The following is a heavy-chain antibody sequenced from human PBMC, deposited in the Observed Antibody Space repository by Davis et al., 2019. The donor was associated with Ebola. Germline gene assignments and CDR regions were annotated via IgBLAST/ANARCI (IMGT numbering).Heavy chain of an antibody. Sequence: SLKISCAASGFTFDDYAMHWVRQAPGKGLEWVSGISWNSGTIGYADSVKGRFTISRDNAKNSLYLQMNSLSTEDTALYFCAKGGTSSAPLDYWGQGTLVTVSS. CDR1: GFTFDDYA. D-gene: IGHD2-2*01. J-gene: IGHJ4*02. V-gene: IGHV3-9*01. CDR2: ISWNSGTI. CDR3: AKGGTSSAPLDY.